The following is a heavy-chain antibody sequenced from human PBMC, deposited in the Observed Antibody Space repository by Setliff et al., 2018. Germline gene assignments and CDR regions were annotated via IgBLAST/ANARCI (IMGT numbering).Heavy chain of an antibody. CDR1: GGTFSSYA. Sequence: GASVKVSCKASGGTFSSYAISWVRQAPGQGLEWMGGIIPIFGTANYAQKFQGRVTITADESTSTAYMELSSLRSEDTAVYYCATPRSGIIDALDIWGQGTMVTVSS. V-gene: IGHV1-69*13. J-gene: IGHJ3*02. CDR3: ATPRSGIIDALDI. CDR2: IIPIFGTA. D-gene: IGHD2-15*01.